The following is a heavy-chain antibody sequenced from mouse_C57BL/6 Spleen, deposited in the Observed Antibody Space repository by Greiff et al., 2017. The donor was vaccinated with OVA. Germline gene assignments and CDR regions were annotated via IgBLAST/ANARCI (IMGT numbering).Heavy chain of an antibody. CDR2: IDPSDSYT. J-gene: IGHJ2*01. D-gene: IGHD1-1*01. Sequence: VQLQESGAELVKPGASVKLSCKASGYTFTSYWMQWVKQRPGQGLEWIGEIDPSDSYTNYNQKFKVKATLTVDTSSSTAYMQLSSLTSEDSAVYYCYYGSSYYWGQGTTLTVSS. V-gene: IGHV1-50*01. CDR3: YYGSSYY. CDR1: GYTFTSYW.